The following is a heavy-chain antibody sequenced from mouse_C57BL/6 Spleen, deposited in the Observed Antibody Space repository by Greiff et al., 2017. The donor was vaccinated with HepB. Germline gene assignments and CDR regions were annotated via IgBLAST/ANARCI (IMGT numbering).Heavy chain of an antibody. Sequence: VQLQQPGAELVKPGASVKLSCKASGYTFTSYWMHWVKQRPGQGLEWIGMIHPNSGSTNYNEKFKSKATLTVDKSSSTAYMQLSSLTSEDSAVYYCARDGSSLYDFDYWGQGTTVTVSS. J-gene: IGHJ2*01. CDR3: ARDGSSLYDFDY. CDR2: IHPNSGST. CDR1: GYTFTSYW. D-gene: IGHD1-1*01. V-gene: IGHV1-64*01.